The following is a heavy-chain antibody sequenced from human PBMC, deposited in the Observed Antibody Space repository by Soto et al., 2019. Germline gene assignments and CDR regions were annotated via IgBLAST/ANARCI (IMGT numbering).Heavy chain of an antibody. CDR1: GITATNGH. CDR3: AKYHVEQLARAFDV. J-gene: IGHJ3*01. Sequence: GGSLRLSCAASGITATNGHMSWVRQAPGKGLEWVSVIFSDDNTYYADSVKGRFTITRDTSKSTVYLQMNSLRAEDTAVYYCAKYHVEQLARAFDVWGQGTMVTVSS. CDR2: IFSDDNT. D-gene: IGHD6-13*01. V-gene: IGHV3-53*01.